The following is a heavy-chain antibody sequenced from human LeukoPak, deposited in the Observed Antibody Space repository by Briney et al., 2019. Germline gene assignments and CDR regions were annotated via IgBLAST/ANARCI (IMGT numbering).Heavy chain of an antibody. CDR3: TSHYDSSGYPA. J-gene: IGHJ5*02. D-gene: IGHD3-22*01. CDR1: RFTFGEDA. Sequence: GGSLRLSCTFSRFTFGEDAMSWVRQAPGKGLEWVGFIRSKAYGGTTEYAASVKGRFTISRDDSKSIAYLQMNSLKTEETAVYYCTSHYDSSGYPAWGQGTLVTVSS. V-gene: IGHV3-49*04. CDR2: IRSKAYGGTT.